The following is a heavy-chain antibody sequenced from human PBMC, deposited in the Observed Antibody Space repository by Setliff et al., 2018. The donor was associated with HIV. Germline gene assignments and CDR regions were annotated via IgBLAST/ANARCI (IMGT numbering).Heavy chain of an antibody. CDR3: ARYRRPPYYLDY. D-gene: IGHD3-16*02. CDR1: GDSISSYY. J-gene: IGHJ4*02. CDR2: IYSTGDS. Sequence: TLSLTCTVSGDSISSYYWSWIRQPPGKELEWIGYIYSTGDSNYNPSLKSRVTMAVDTSKNQFSLKLTSVTAADTAVYYCARYRRPPYYLDYWGQGTLVTVSS. V-gene: IGHV4-4*09.